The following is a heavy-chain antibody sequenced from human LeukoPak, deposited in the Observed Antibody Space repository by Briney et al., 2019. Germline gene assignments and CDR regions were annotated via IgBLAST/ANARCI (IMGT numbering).Heavy chain of an antibody. J-gene: IGHJ6*02. Sequence: SETLSLTCAVYGGSFSGFYWSWIRQPPGKGLEWIGSIYYSGSTYYNPSLKSRVTISVDTSKNQFSLKLSSVTAADTAVYYCARVVPAATNYYYYGMDVWGQGTTVTVSS. V-gene: IGHV4-34*01. CDR1: GGSFSGFY. D-gene: IGHD2-2*01. CDR3: ARVVPAATNYYYYGMDV. CDR2: IYYSGST.